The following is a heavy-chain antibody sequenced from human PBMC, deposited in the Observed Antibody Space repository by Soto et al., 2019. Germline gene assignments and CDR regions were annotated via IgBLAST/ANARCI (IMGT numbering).Heavy chain of an antibody. D-gene: IGHD2-15*01. J-gene: IGHJ3*02. CDR1: GFIFGNYM. CDR2: IRDSGDST. V-gene: IGHV3-23*01. CDR3: APHVYCSGGSCHYDAFDI. Sequence: EVQLLESGGGLVQPGESLRLSCAVSGFIFGNYMMTWVRQAPGKGLEWVSTIRDSGDSTYYADSVKGRFTISRDNFKXTLXLQMDSLGAEDTAVYYCAPHVYCSGGSCHYDAFDIRGQGAMVTVSS.